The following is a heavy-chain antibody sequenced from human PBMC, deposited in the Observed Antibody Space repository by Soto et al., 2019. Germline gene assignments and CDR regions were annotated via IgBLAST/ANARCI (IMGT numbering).Heavy chain of an antibody. D-gene: IGHD6-13*01. CDR2: IYPGDSDI. CDR3: ARRKIAAPLGGFDI. J-gene: IGHJ3*02. Sequence: PGESLKISCKASGYTFSNYWIGWVRQIPGKGLEWMGIIYPGDSDIKYNPSFQGRVTISADKSVSTAYLQWNRLTASDTAIYYCARRKIAAPLGGFDIWGQGTMVT. CDR1: GYTFSNYW. V-gene: IGHV5-51*01.